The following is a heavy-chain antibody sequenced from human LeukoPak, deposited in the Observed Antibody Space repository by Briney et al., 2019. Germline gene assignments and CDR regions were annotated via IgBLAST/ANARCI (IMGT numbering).Heavy chain of an antibody. D-gene: IGHD4-17*01. CDR2: ISAYNGNT. J-gene: IGHJ3*02. Sequence: ASVKVSCKASRYTFTSYGISWVRQAPGHGLEWMGWISAYNGNTKYAQNLQGRVTMTTDTSPSPAYMELRSLRSDDTAVYYCARATVTTTFDAFDIWGQGTMVTVSS. V-gene: IGHV1-18*01. CDR1: RYTFTSYG. CDR3: ARATVTTTFDAFDI.